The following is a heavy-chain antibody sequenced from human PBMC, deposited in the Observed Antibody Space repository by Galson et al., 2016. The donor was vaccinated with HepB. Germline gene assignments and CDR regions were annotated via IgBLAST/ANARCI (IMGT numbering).Heavy chain of an antibody. J-gene: IGHJ4*02. CDR2: SSYSGNT. CDR1: GFTFSTYA. D-gene: IGHD3-10*01. CDR3: ARGIRGPDY. Sequence: SLRLSCAASGFTFSTYALSWVRQAPGKGLEWVSTSSYSGNTYYADSVKGRFTISRDNSKNTVFLQMNSLRVEDTALYYCARGIRGPDYWGPGTLVTVSS. V-gene: IGHV3-23*01.